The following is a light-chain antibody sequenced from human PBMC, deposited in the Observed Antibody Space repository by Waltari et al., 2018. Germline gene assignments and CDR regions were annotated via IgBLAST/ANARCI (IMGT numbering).Light chain of an antibody. V-gene: IGKV1-9*01. CDR1: QGISSY. J-gene: IGKJ4*01. CDR3: QQLNSYPREIT. Sequence: DIQLTQSTSFLSASVGDRVTITCRASQGISSYVAWYQQRPGKAPKLLIYAASTLQSGVPSRFSGSASGTEFTLTISSLQPEDFATYYCQQLNSYPREITFGGGTKVEIK. CDR2: AAS.